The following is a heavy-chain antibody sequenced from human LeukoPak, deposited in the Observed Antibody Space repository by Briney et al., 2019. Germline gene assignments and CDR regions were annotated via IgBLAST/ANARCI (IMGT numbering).Heavy chain of an antibody. CDR1: GGSFSGYY. CDR3: ASRPQWLRYNWFDP. J-gene: IGHJ5*02. CDR2: INHSGST. V-gene: IGHV4-34*01. D-gene: IGHD5-12*01. Sequence: TLSLTCAVYGGSFSGYYWSWIRQPPGKGLEWIGEINHSGSTNYNPSLKSRVTISVDTSKNQFSLKLCSVTAADTAVYYCASRPQWLRYNWFDPWGQGTLVTVSS.